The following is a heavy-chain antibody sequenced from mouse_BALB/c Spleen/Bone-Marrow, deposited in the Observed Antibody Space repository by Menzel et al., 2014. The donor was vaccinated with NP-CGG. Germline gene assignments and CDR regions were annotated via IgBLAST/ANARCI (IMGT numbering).Heavy chain of an antibody. CDR1: GYTFTSYW. Sequence: VKLVESGAELVKPGASVKMSCKASGYTFTSYWMHWAKQRPGQGLEWIGVIDPSDSYTCYNQKFKGKATLTVDTSSSTAYMQLSSLTSEDSAVYFCTRQTARATSLDYWGQGTTLTVSS. CDR2: IDPSDSYT. CDR3: TRQTARATSLDY. D-gene: IGHD3-2*01. J-gene: IGHJ2*01. V-gene: IGHV1S127*01.